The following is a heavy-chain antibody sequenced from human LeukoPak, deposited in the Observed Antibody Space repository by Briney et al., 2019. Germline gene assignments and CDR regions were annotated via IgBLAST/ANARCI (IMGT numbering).Heavy chain of an antibody. J-gene: IGHJ1*01. Sequence: SVKVSCKASGGTFSSYAISWVRQAPGQGLEWMGGIIPIFGTANYAQKFQGRVTITTDESTSTAYMELSSLRSEDTAVYYCARAPHFYHSSSPFQHWGQGTLVTVSS. V-gene: IGHV1-69*05. CDR2: IIPIFGTA. CDR1: GGTFSSYA. CDR3: ARAPHFYHSSSPFQH. D-gene: IGHD6-19*01.